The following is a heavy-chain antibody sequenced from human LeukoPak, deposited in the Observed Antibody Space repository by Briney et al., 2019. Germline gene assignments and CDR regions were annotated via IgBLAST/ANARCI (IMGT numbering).Heavy chain of an antibody. CDR1: GFTFSSYG. CDR3: AKGGRSGWTGYFQH. D-gene: IGHD6-19*01. CDR2: ISYDGSNK. V-gene: IGHV3-30*18. J-gene: IGHJ1*01. Sequence: PGGSLRLSCAASGFTFSSYGMHWVRQAPGKGLEWVAVISYDGSNKYYADSVKGRFTISRDNAKNSLYLQMNSLRAEDTALYYCAKGGRSGWTGYFQHWGQGTLVTVSS.